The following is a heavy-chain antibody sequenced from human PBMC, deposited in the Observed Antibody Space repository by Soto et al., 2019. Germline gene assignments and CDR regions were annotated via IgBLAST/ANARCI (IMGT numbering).Heavy chain of an antibody. Sequence: GTSVKVSCKASGYTFTSYAMHWVRQAPGQRLEWMGWINAGNGNTKYSQKFRGRVTITRDTSASTAYMELNSLRSEDTVVYYCARTSGYYSLDYWGQGALVTVSS. D-gene: IGHD3-22*01. J-gene: IGHJ4*02. CDR1: GYTFTSYA. CDR3: ARTSGYYSLDY. CDR2: INAGNGNT. V-gene: IGHV1-3*01.